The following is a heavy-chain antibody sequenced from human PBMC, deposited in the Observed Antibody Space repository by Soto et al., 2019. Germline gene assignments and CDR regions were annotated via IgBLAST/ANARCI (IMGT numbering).Heavy chain of an antibody. CDR3: ARTSSSETIYYYGIDV. D-gene: IGHD3-22*01. Sequence: GGSLRLSCAASGFTFSNFEMHWVRQAPGKGLEWVSYISTTGTTMYYADSVRGRFTISRDNAKNSLYLQMSSLRAEDTAVYYCARTSSSETIYYYGIDVCGQGTTVTV. J-gene: IGHJ6*02. V-gene: IGHV3-48*03. CDR1: GFTFSNFE. CDR2: ISTTGTTM.